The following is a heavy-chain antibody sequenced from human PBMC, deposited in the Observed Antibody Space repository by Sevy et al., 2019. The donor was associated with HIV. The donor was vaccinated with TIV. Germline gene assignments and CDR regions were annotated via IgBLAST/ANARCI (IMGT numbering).Heavy chain of an antibody. V-gene: IGHV3-48*01. Sequence: GGSLRLSCAASGFTFSSYSMNWVRQAPGKGLEWVSYISSSSSTIYYADSVKGRFTISRDNAKNSLYLQMNSLRAEDTAVYYSARDQGYCSGGSCFYYYYYGMDVWGQGTTVTVSS. CDR1: GFTFSSYS. J-gene: IGHJ6*02. CDR3: ARDQGYCSGGSCFYYYYYGMDV. D-gene: IGHD2-15*01. CDR2: ISSSSSTI.